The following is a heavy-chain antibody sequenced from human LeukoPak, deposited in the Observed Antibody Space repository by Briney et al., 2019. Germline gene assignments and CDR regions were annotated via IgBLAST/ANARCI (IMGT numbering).Heavy chain of an antibody. J-gene: IGHJ6*01. V-gene: IGHV1-2*02. D-gene: IGHD2/OR15-2a*01. CDR2: INPNTGDT. CDR1: GYTFTGNY. CDR3: ARGRAKVTPFSYYGLGV. Sequence: ASVKVSCKASGYTFTGNYIHWVRQAPGQGLEWMGWINPNTGDTKYAQNFQGRVTMTRDTSISTAYMELSRLSSDDTAVYYCARGRAKVTPFSYYGLGVRGQGNTVNVSS.